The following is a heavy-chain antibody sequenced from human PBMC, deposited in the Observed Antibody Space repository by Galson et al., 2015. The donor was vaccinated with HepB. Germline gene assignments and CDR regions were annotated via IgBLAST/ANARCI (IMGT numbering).Heavy chain of an antibody. V-gene: IGHV3-21*01. D-gene: IGHD3-10*01. CDR2: ISSSSGYI. J-gene: IGHJ3*02. CDR1: GFTFSSYS. Sequence: SLRLSCAASGFTFSSYSMNWVRQAPGKGLEWVSSISSSSGYIYYADSVKGRFTISRDNAKNSLYLQMNSLRAEDTAVYYCARGPTMVQGEGAFDIWGQGTMVTVSS. CDR3: ARGPTMVQGEGAFDI.